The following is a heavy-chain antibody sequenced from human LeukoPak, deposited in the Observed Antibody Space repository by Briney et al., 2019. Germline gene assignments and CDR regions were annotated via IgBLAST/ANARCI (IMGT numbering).Heavy chain of an antibody. Sequence: ASVNVSCKASGYTFTSYGISWVRQAPGQGLEWMGWISAYNGNTNYAQKLQGRVTMTTDTSTSTAYMELRSLRSDDTAVYYCARDRVPYSGSSYARDWGQGTLVTVSS. D-gene: IGHD6-13*01. CDR2: ISAYNGNT. CDR1: GYTFTSYG. J-gene: IGHJ4*02. V-gene: IGHV1-18*01. CDR3: ARDRVPYSGSSYARD.